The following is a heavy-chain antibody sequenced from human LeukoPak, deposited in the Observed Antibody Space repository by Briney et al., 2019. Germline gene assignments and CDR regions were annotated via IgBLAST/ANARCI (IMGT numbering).Heavy chain of an antibody. Sequence: PRGSLRLSCAASGFTFSGSAMHWVRQASGKGLEWVGRIRSKANSYATAYAASVKGRFTISRDDSKNTAYLQMNSLKTEDTAVYYRTTYYASEAFDIWGQGTMVTVSS. J-gene: IGHJ3*02. V-gene: IGHV3-73*01. D-gene: IGHD2-2*01. CDR2: IRSKANSYAT. CDR3: TTYYASEAFDI. CDR1: GFTFSGSA.